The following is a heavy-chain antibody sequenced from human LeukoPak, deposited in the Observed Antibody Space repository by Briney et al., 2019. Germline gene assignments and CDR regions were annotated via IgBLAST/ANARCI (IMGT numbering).Heavy chain of an antibody. Sequence: ASVKVSCKASGGTFSSYAISWVRQAPGQGLEWMGRIIPILGIANYAQKFQGRVTITADKSTSTAYMELSSLRSEDTAVYYCARCPSPLGAHYGDYKDWFDPWGQGTLVTVSS. D-gene: IGHD4-17*01. CDR1: GGTFSSYA. CDR2: IIPILGIA. J-gene: IGHJ5*02. V-gene: IGHV1-69*04. CDR3: ARCPSPLGAHYGDYKDWFDP.